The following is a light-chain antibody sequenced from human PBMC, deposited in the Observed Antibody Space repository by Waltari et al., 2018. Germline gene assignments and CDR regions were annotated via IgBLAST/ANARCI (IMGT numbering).Light chain of an antibody. CDR3: QQSYITPPT. Sequence: DIQMTQSPPSLSASVGDRVTVTCRASQSISTSLNWYQQKAGKAPNLLIYVASSLQSGVPSRFSCSGSGTDFTLTISSLQPEDFATYYCQQSYITPPTFGQGTKVEVK. CDR2: VAS. J-gene: IGKJ1*01. V-gene: IGKV1-39*01. CDR1: QSISTS.